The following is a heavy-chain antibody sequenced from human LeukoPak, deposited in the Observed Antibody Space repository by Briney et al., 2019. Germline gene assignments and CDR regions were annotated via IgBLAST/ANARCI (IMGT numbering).Heavy chain of an antibody. CDR3: ARDRPTAMESSFYFYGMDV. V-gene: IGHV1-18*01. CDR2: ISAYNGST. CDR1: GYTFTSYG. J-gene: IGHJ6*02. D-gene: IGHD5-18*01. Sequence: ASVKVSCKASGYTFTSYGISWVRQAPGQGLEWMGWISAYNGSTNYAQKLQGRVTMTTDTSTSTAYMEVRSLRSDDTAVFYCARDRPTAMESSFYFYGMDVWGQGTTVTVSS.